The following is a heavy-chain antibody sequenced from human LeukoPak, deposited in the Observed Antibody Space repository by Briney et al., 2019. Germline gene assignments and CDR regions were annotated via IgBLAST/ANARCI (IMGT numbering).Heavy chain of an antibody. D-gene: IGHD3-10*01. CDR3: ARGAYGSGTYHDFDI. Sequence: TGRSLRLSCGASGFTFRSYGMHWVRQAPGKGLDWVAVIWYDGSNKYYVDSVKGRFTISRDNSKNTLYLQMNSLRAEDTAVYYCARGAYGSGTYHDFDIWGQGTMVTVSS. CDR2: IWYDGSNK. V-gene: IGHV3-33*01. J-gene: IGHJ3*02. CDR1: GFTFRSYG.